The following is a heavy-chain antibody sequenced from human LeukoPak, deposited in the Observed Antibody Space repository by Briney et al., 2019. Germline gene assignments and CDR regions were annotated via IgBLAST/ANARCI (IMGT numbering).Heavy chain of an antibody. V-gene: IGHV3-23*01. CDR1: GFTFTSSA. J-gene: IGHJ4*02. D-gene: IGHD3-22*01. CDR2: ISDSGDST. CDR3: AKDQYYYYDSSGSYHGAPFEY. Sequence: GGSLRLSCSASGFTFTSSAMTWVRQLPGKGRDWVSTISDSGDSTYYADSVKGRFTISRDNTKNRLSLQMSGLRAEDTAVYYCAKDQYYYYDSSGSYHGAPFEYWGQGALVTVSA.